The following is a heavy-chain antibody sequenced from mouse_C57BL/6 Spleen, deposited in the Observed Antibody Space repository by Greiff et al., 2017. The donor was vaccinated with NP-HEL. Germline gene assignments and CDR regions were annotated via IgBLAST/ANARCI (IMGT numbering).Heavy chain of an antibody. V-gene: IGHV1-82*01. CDR3: AREGGRLDY. Sequence: QVQLQQSGPELVKPGASVKISCKASGYAFSSSWMNWVKQRPGKGLEWIGRIYPGDGDTNYNGKFKGKATLTADKSSSTAYMQLSSLTSEDSAVYFCAREGGRLDYWGQGTSVTVSS. CDR2: IYPGDGDT. CDR1: GYAFSSSW. J-gene: IGHJ4*01. D-gene: IGHD3-3*01.